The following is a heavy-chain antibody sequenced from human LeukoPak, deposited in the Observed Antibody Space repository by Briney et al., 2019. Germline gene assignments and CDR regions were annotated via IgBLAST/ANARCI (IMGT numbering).Heavy chain of an antibody. J-gene: IGHJ5*02. CDR1: GGSISSYY. V-gene: IGHV4-59*12. CDR3: ARSQFYGSGSYQGRWFDP. CDR2: IYYSGST. D-gene: IGHD3-10*01. Sequence: SETLSLTCTVSGGSISSYYWSWIRQPPGKGLEWIGYIYYSGSTNYNPSLKSRVNISVDTSKNQFSLKLTSVTAADTAVYYCARSQFYGSGSYQGRWFDPWGQGTLVTVSS.